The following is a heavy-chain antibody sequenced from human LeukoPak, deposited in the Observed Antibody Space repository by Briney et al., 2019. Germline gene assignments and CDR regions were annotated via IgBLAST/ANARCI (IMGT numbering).Heavy chain of an antibody. CDR1: GESSSNYY. V-gene: IGHV4-34*01. D-gene: IGHD3-16*01. CDR2: IHQSGHT. Sequence: SETLSLTCAVYGESSSNYYWSWIRQTPGQGLEWIGQIHQSGHTVYNPSLESRVTISIDTSKQQFSPNLISVTAADTAVYFCARHGGFFQDYWGQGTLVTVSS. J-gene: IGHJ4*02. CDR3: ARHGGFFQDY.